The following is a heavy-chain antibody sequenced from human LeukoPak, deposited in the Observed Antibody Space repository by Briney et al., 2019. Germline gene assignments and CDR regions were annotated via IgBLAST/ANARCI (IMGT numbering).Heavy chain of an antibody. D-gene: IGHD4-17*01. Sequence: GGSLRLSCTASGFTFGDYAMSWVRQAPGKGLEWVSYISSSGSTIYYADSVKGRFTISRDNAKNSLYLQMNSLRAEDTAVYYCARESSTTVTFDYWGQGTLVTVSS. V-gene: IGHV3-11*01. J-gene: IGHJ4*02. CDR2: ISSSGSTI. CDR3: ARESSTTVTFDY. CDR1: GFTFGDYA.